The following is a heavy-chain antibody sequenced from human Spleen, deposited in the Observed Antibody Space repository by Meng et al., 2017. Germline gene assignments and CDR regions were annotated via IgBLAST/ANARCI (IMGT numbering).Heavy chain of an antibody. V-gene: IGHV4-34*01. Sequence: QVRLQQWGAGLLKPSETLSLTCAVYGESFSGYYWSWIRQPPGKGLEWIGGINNSGTTDYNPSLKSRVTMSVATSKKQFSLKLSSVTAADTALYYCRLAYCDSDCGDYWGQGTLVTVSS. D-gene: IGHD2-21*02. CDR1: GESFSGYY. CDR2: INNSGTT. CDR3: RLAYCDSDCGDY. J-gene: IGHJ4*02.